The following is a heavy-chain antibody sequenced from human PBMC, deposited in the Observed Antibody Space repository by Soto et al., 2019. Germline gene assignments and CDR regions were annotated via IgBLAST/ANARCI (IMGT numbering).Heavy chain of an antibody. CDR2: INSDASHT. J-gene: IGHJ5*02. CDR1: GFTFSTYW. CDR3: VRNGHSITTSCYRNWFDP. Sequence: EVQLVESGGGLVQPGGSLRLSCAASGFTFSTYWMHWIRQVPGKGLEWVSRINSDASHTYYADSVKGRFTISRDNAKNTLHLEMNSPRAEDTALYYCVRNGHSITTSCYRNWFDPWGQGNLVTVSS. V-gene: IGHV3-74*01. D-gene: IGHD2-2*01.